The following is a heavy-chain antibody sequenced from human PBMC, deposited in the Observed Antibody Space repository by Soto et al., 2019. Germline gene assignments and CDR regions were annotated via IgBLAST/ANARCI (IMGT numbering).Heavy chain of an antibody. CDR3: ATEGDSSSSYGYYYSYGMDV. Sequence: QVQLQQWGAGLLKPSETLSLTCAVYGGSFSGYYWSWIRQPPGKGLAWIGEMNHSGSTNYNPSLKSRVTISVDTSKNHSSLKLSSVTAADTAVYYCATEGDSSSSYGYYYSYGMDVWGQGTTVTVSS. CDR2: MNHSGST. D-gene: IGHD6-13*01. V-gene: IGHV4-34*01. J-gene: IGHJ6*02. CDR1: GGSFSGYY.